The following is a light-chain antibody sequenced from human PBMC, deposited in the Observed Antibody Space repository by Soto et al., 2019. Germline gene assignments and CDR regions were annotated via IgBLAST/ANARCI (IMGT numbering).Light chain of an antibody. CDR2: GAS. V-gene: IGKV3-20*01. J-gene: IGKJ5*01. CDR3: QQHGISHIT. CDR1: QSVSSSY. Sequence: EFVLTQSPGTLSLSPGERATLSCRASQSVSSSYLAWYQQKPGQAPRLLIYGASSRATGIPDRFSGSGSGTDFTLTISRLEPDDSAVYYCQQHGISHITFGQGTRLEIK.